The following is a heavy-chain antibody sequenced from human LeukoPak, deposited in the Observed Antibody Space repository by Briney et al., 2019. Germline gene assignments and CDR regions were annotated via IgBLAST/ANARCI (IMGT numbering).Heavy chain of an antibody. Sequence: GGSLRLSCAASGFTFRSYGMHWVRQAPGKGLEWVALITYDDFYKYYGDSVKGRFTISRDNAKNSLYLQMNSLRAEDTAVYYCARDQVDTAMVTFWYYWGQGTLVTVSS. D-gene: IGHD5-18*01. CDR3: ARDQVDTAMVTFWYY. CDR2: ITYDDFYK. CDR1: GFTFRSYG. J-gene: IGHJ4*02. V-gene: IGHV3-30*03.